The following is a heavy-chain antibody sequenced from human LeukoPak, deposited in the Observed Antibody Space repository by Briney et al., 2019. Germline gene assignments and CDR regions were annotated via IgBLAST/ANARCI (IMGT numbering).Heavy chain of an antibody. Sequence: ASVTVSCRASGYTFTAHYIHWVRQAPGQGLEWMGWIDPNRGGTNYAQKFLGSVTMTGDTSINTAFMELSRLRSDDTAIYYCARGRGTTMVRGVITKYFDLWGRGSLVTVSS. D-gene: IGHD3-10*01. CDR1: GYTFTAHY. CDR2: IDPNRGGT. V-gene: IGHV1-2*02. CDR3: ARGRGTTMVRGVITKYFDL. J-gene: IGHJ2*01.